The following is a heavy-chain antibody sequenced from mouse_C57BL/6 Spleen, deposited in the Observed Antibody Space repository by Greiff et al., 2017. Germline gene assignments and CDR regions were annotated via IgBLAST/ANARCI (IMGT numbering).Heavy chain of an antibody. D-gene: IGHD1-1*01. CDR3: ARNYYGSSYYFDY. V-gene: IGHV2-9-1*01. CDR2: IWTGGGT. Sequence: QVQLQQSGPGLVAPSPCLSISCTVSGFSFTSYAISWVRQPPGKGLEWLGVIWTGGGTNYNSALKSRLSISKDNSKSQVFLKMNSLQTDDTARYYCARNYYGSSYYFDYWGQGTTLTVSS. CDR1: GFSFTSYA. J-gene: IGHJ2*01.